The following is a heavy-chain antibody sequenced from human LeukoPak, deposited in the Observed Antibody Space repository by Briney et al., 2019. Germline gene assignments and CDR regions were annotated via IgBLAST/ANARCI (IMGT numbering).Heavy chain of an antibody. CDR2: INHSGST. V-gene: IGHV4-34*01. CDR1: GGSFSGYY. D-gene: IGHD3-10*01. CDR3: ARIISSSDI. J-gene: IGHJ3*02. Sequence: SETLSLTCAVYGGSFSGYYWSWIRQPPGKGLEWIGEINHSGSTNYNPSLKSRVTTSVDTSKNQFSLKLSSVTAADTAVYYCARIISSSDIWGQGTMVTVSS.